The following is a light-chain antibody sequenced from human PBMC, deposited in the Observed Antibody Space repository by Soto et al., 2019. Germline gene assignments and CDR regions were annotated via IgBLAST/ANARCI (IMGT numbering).Light chain of an antibody. J-gene: IGKJ5*01. CDR2: GVS. CDR1: ESIKSY. V-gene: IGKV1-39*01. Sequence: TQMTQSPSSLSASVGDRVTISCRASESIKSYLNWYQQKPGKAPKLLIYGVSNLQSGVPSRFSGSVSGTDFTLTISSLQPEDFATYYCQQSNTVPNTFGQGTRLEIK. CDR3: QQSNTVPNT.